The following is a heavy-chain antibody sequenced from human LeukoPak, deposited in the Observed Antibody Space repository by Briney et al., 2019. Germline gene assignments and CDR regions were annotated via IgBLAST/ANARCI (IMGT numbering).Heavy chain of an antibody. J-gene: IGHJ4*02. CDR1: GFTFSHYW. V-gene: IGHV3-7*01. CDR3: VRGSATFMGVDY. Sequence: PGGSLRLSCAASGFTFSHYWMHWVRRAPGKGLEWVANISQDEKRYLDSVKGRFTISRDNAENSLYLQMNGLRAEDTAVYYCVRGSATFMGVDYWGQGTLVTVSS. D-gene: IGHD2-2*01. CDR2: ISQDEK.